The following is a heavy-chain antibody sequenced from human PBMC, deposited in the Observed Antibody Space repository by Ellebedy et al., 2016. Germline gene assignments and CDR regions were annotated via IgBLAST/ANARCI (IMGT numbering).Heavy chain of an antibody. CDR1: GYTFTSYY. V-gene: IGHV1-46*03. J-gene: IGHJ1*01. Sequence: ASVKVSCXASGYTFTSYYIHWVRQAPGQGLEWMGLINPGGGSTNYAQKFQGRVTITRDTSASTVYLELSSLRSEDTALYYCSSEVSSVTTSFYWGQGTLVTVSS. CDR3: SSEVSSVTTSFY. D-gene: IGHD4-17*01. CDR2: INPGGGST.